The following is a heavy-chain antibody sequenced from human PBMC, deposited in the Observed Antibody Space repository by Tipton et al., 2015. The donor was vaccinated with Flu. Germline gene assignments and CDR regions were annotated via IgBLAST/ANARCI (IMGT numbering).Heavy chain of an antibody. Sequence: TLSLTCDVSGQSISSGYYWGWIRQAPGKGLEWIASMYYSGNTYYNPSLKSRVTISVDTSKNQISLTVTSVTAADTAVYYCTKSREDAIQYGVDVWGHGTAVTVSS. D-gene: IGHD1-1*01. CDR3: TKSREDAIQYGVDV. CDR1: GQSISSGYY. J-gene: IGHJ6*02. V-gene: IGHV4-38-2*01. CDR2: MYYSGNT.